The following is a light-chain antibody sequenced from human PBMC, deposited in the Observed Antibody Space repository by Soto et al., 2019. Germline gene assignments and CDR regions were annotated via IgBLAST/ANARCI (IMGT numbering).Light chain of an antibody. V-gene: IGLV2-8*01. CDR3: SSYGGINNVI. J-gene: IGLJ2*01. CDR2: EVT. CDR1: SSDVGGYKY. Sequence: QSVLTQPPSASGSPGQSVTISCTGTSSDVGGYKYVSWYQQHPGKAPGLMIYEVTKRPSGVPDRFSGSKSGNTASLTVSGLQADDEADYYCSSYGGINNVIFGGGTQLTVL.